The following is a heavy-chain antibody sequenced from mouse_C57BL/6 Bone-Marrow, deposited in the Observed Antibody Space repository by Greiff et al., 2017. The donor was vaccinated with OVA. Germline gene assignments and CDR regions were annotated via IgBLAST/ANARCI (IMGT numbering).Heavy chain of an antibody. Sequence: EVQLVESGEGLVKPGGSLKLSCAASGFTFSSYAMSWVRQTPEKRLEWVAYISSGGDYIYYADTVKGRFTISRDNARNTLYLQMSSLKSEDTAMYYCTRGDYGSSLFAYWGQGTLVTVSA. D-gene: IGHD1-1*01. CDR3: TRGDYGSSLFAY. V-gene: IGHV5-9-1*02. J-gene: IGHJ3*01. CDR1: GFTFSSYA. CDR2: ISSGGDYI.